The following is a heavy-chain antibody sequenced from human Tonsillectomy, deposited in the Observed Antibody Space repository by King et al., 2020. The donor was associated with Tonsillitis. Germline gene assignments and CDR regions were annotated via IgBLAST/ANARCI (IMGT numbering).Heavy chain of an antibody. J-gene: IGHJ3*02. CDR1: GFTFSRYW. CDR2: IKQDGIGK. D-gene: IGHD3-22*01. V-gene: IGHV3-7*03. Sequence: VQLVESGGGLVQPGGSLRVSCAASGFTFSRYWMSWVRQSPGKGLEWGASIKQDGIGKYYVDSVKGRFTISGDNAKNSLHLQMNSLRAEDTALYYCARSYDYYDAFDIWGQGTMVTVSS. CDR3: ARSYDYYDAFDI.